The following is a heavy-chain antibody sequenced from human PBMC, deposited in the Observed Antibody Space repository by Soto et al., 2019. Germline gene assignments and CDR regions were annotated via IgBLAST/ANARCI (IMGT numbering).Heavy chain of an antibody. CDR2: IIPILGIA. D-gene: IGHD3-3*01. V-gene: IGHV1-69*02. Sequence: QVQLVQSGAEVKKPGSSVKVSCKASGGTFSSYTISWVRQAPGQGLEWMGRIIPILGIANYAQKFQGRVTITADKSTSTADMELSSLRSEDKAVYYCARGPARTEILEWLLLRGAFDIWGQGTMVTVSS. CDR1: GGTFSSYT. J-gene: IGHJ3*02. CDR3: ARGPARTEILEWLLLRGAFDI.